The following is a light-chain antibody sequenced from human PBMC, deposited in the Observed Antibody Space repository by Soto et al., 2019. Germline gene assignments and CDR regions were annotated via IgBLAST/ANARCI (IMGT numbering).Light chain of an antibody. J-gene: IGKJ5*01. V-gene: IGKV3-20*01. CDR3: QQYGDSPPTA. CDR1: QSVNSNY. CDR2: DAS. Sequence: EIVLRQSPGTLSLSPVERATLSCRASQSVNSNYLAWYQQKPGQAPRLLIDDASGRAPGIPDRFSGSGSGTDFTLTISRLEPTDFAVYYCQQYGDSPPTAFGQGTRLEIK.